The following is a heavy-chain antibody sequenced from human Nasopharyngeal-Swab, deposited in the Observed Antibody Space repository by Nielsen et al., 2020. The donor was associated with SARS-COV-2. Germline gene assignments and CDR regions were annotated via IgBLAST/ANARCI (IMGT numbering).Heavy chain of an antibody. J-gene: IGHJ5*02. CDR3: ARAHNWNDYGNWFDP. Sequence: ASVKVSCKVSGYTLPEVAIHWVRQAPGKGPEWMGGFDPEDGEKIYAQKFQGRVTITVHSSTDTAYMELSSLRSEDTAVYYCARAHNWNDYGNWFDPWGQGTLVTVSS. D-gene: IGHD1-20*01. V-gene: IGHV1-24*01. CDR2: FDPEDGEK. CDR1: GYTLPEVA.